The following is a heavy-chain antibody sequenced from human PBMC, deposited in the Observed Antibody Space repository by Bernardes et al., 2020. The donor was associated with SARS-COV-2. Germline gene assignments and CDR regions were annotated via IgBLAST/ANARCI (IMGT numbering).Heavy chain of an antibody. CDR2: VSTNVGST. Sequence: GSLRLSCAASGFTFSDYSMHWVRQAPGKGLEYVSTVSTNVGSTYYANSVKGRFTISRDNSKDTLYLQMDSLRPEDTALYYCARDLYGGNSILAYWGQGTLVTVS. CDR3: ARDLYGGNSILAY. CDR1: GFTFSDYS. J-gene: IGHJ4*02. V-gene: IGHV3-64*01. D-gene: IGHD2-21*02.